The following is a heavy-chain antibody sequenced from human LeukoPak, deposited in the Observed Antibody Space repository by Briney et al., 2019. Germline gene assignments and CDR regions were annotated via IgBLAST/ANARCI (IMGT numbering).Heavy chain of an antibody. Sequence: GASVKVSCKTSGYIFSNYDINWVRQAPGQGLEWMGWVSGGKGNTKYSGKFQGRITITRDTSVTTAYLELSSLRSEDSTVYFCARAFSASSSTIDYWGQGTLVIVSP. V-gene: IGHV1-3*01. J-gene: IGHJ4*02. CDR2: VSGGKGNT. CDR1: GYIFSNYD. CDR3: ARAFSASSSTIDY. D-gene: IGHD6-6*01.